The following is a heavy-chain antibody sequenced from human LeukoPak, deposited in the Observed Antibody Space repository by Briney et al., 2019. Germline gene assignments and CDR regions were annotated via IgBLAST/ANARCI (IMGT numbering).Heavy chain of an antibody. D-gene: IGHD6-19*01. CDR2: IWYDGSNK. V-gene: IGHV3-33*01. Sequence: GGSLRLSCAASGFTFSSYGMHWVRQAPGKGLEWVAVIWYDGSNKYYADSVKGRFTISRDNSKNTLYLQMNSLRAEDTAVYYCASISSGWSEYFQHWGQGTLVTVSS. J-gene: IGHJ1*01. CDR3: ASISSGWSEYFQH. CDR1: GFTFSSYG.